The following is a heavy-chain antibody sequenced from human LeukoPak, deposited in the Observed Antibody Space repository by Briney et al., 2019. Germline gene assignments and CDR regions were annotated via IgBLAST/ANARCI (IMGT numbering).Heavy chain of an antibody. D-gene: IGHD3-22*01. CDR3: ARAHYYYDSSGYYLPHYFDY. CDR2: IYHSGRN. V-gene: IGHV4-38-2*01. Sequence: SETLSLTCAVSGYSISSGYYWGWIRQPPGKGLEWIGSIYHSGRNYCKPSLKSRVTISVDTSKNQFSLKMSSVTAADTAVYYCARAHYYYDSSGYYLPHYFDYWGQGTLITVSS. CDR1: GYSISSGYY. J-gene: IGHJ4*02.